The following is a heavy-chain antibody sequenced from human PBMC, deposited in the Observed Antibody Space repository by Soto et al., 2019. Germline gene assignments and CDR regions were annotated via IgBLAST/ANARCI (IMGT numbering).Heavy chain of an antibody. V-gene: IGHV4-39*01. Sequence: QLQLQESGPGLVKPSETLSLTCTVSGGSISSSSYYWGWIRQPPGKGLEWIGSIYYSGSTYYNPSLKSRVTISVDTSKNQFSLKLSSVTAADTAVYYCARAADSYGYGYYFDYWGQGTLVTVSS. CDR2: IYYSGST. J-gene: IGHJ4*02. CDR1: GGSISSSSYY. CDR3: ARAADSYGYGYYFDY. D-gene: IGHD5-18*01.